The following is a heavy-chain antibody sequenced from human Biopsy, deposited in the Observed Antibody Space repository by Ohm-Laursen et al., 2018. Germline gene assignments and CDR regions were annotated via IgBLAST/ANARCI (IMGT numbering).Heavy chain of an antibody. CDR1: GFTFSNYA. D-gene: IGHD3-10*01. CDR3: ARGGPYYSDF. CDR2: ICSDARST. Sequence: SLRLSCAASGFTFSNYAMGWVRQAPGKGLGWVSSICSDARSTLYADSVQGRFTISRDNSKNTLYLQIDNLRAEDTALYYCARGGPYYSDFWGQGTLVTVSS. J-gene: IGHJ4*02. V-gene: IGHV3-23*01.